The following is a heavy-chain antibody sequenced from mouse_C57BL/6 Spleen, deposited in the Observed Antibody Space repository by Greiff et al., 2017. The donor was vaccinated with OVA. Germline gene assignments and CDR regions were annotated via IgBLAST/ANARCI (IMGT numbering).Heavy chain of an antibody. CDR2: IWSGGST. Sequence: VKLVESGPGLVQPSQSLSITCTVSGFSLTSYGVHWVRQSPGKGLEWLGVIWSGGSTDYNAAFISRLSISKDNSKSQVFFKMNSLQADDTAIYYCARNSGYGAYYAMDYWGQGTSVTVSS. J-gene: IGHJ4*01. CDR1: GFSLTSYG. V-gene: IGHV2-2*01. CDR3: ARNSGYGAYYAMDY. D-gene: IGHD1-1*02.